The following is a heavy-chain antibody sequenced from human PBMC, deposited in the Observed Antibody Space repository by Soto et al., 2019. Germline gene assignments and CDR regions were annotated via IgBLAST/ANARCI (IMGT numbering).Heavy chain of an antibody. CDR2: IWYDGSNK. J-gene: IGHJ4*02. Sequence: GGCLRLSCAASGFTFSSYGMHWVRQAPGKGLEWVAVIWYDGSNKYYADSVKGRFTISRDNSKNTLYLQMNSLRAEDTAVYYCARDIVAGTLFYWGQGTLVTVSS. CDR1: GFTFSSYG. CDR3: ARDIVAGTLFY. V-gene: IGHV3-33*01. D-gene: IGHD6-19*01.